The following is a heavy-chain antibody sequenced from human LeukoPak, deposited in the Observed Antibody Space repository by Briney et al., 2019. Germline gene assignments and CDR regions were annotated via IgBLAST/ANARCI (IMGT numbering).Heavy chain of an antibody. CDR3: ARVTMVEGAYDAFDI. Sequence: ASVKVSCKASGGTFSSYAIRWVRQAPGQGLEGMGGIIPIFGTATYAQKFQGRVTITADESTSTAYMELSSLRSEDTAVYYCARVTMVEGAYDAFDIWGQGTMVTVSS. CDR1: GGTFSSYA. J-gene: IGHJ3*02. D-gene: IGHD3-10*01. V-gene: IGHV1-69*13. CDR2: IIPIFGTA.